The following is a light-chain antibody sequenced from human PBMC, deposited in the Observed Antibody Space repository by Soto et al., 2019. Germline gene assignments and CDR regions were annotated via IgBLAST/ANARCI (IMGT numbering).Light chain of an antibody. CDR1: QSVSSD. CDR2: GAS. CDR3: QQRSNWPSLT. Sequence: DIVMTQSPATLSVSPVERATLSCRASQSVSSDLAWYHQKPGQAPRLLIYGASTRATGIPARFSGSGSGTDFTLTISSLEPEDFAIYYCQQRSNWPSLTFGGGTKVDIK. J-gene: IGKJ4*01. V-gene: IGKV3-11*01.